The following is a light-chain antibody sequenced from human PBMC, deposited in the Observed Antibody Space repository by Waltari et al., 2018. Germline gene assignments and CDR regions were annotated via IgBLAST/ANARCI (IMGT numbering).Light chain of an antibody. Sequence: QSVLTQTPSVSEAPRQRVTISCSASNSNIGNNAVNWYQQLPGKAPKLLNYYDDLLPSGVSDRFSGSKSGTSASLAISGLHSEDEADYHCAAWDDNLNAVVFGGGTKLTVL. V-gene: IGLV1-36*01. CDR1: NSNIGNNA. CDR2: YDD. CDR3: AAWDDNLNAVV. J-gene: IGLJ2*01.